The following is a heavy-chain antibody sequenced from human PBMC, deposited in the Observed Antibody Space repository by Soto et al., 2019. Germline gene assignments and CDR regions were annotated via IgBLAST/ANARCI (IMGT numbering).Heavy chain of an antibody. V-gene: IGHV3-7*01. J-gene: IGHJ4*02. CDR1: GFTFSSYW. CDR2: IKQDGSEK. D-gene: IGHD3-22*01. CDR3: ARDQTDSGGYSDS. Sequence: GGSLRLSCAASGFTFSSYWMSWVRQAPGKGLEWVANIKQDGSEKYYVDSVKGRFTISRDNAKNTVYLQVSKLRAEDTAVYFCARDQTDSGGYSDSWGQGTLVTVSS.